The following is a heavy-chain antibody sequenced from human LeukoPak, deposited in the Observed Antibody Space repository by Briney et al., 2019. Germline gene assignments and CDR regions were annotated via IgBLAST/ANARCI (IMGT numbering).Heavy chain of an antibody. D-gene: IGHD3-22*01. CDR3: AREKEVTMIVVVITPPSLPDY. CDR2: ISYDVSNK. Sequence: GGSVRLFCAASGFTFSSYAMHWVRQAPGKGLEWVAVISYDVSNKYYADSVKVRFTISRDNSKNTLYLQMNSLRAEDTAVYYCAREKEVTMIVVVITPPSLPDYWGQGTLVTVSS. J-gene: IGHJ4*02. CDR1: GFTFSSYA. V-gene: IGHV3-30-3*01.